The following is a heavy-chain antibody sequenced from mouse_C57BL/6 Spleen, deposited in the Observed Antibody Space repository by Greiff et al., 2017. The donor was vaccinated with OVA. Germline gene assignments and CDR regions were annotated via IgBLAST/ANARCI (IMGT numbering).Heavy chain of an antibody. D-gene: IGHD3-2*02. CDR2: IYPGDGDT. Sequence: QVQLKQSGPELVKPGASVKISCKASGYAFSSSWMNWVKQRPGKGLEWIGRIYPGDGDTNYNGKFKGKATLTADKSSSTAYMQLRSLTSEDSAVYFWGGRQRRLRDDMDYWGQGASVTVSS. CDR3: GGRQRRLRDDMDY. CDR1: GYAFSSSW. V-gene: IGHV1-82*01. J-gene: IGHJ4*01.